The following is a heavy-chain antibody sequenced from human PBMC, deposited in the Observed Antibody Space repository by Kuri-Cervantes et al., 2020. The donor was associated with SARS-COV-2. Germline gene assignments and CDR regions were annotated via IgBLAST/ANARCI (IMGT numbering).Heavy chain of an antibody. CDR2: TWYDENK. J-gene: IGHJ4*02. V-gene: IGHV3-33*03. CDR3: SWHGMSYSRDYFDY. D-gene: IGHD3-10*01. CDR1: GLTLSTYV. Sequence: GESLKISCAASGLTLSTYVIHWVRQPPGKGLEWVAVTWYDENKYYGDSVKGRFTISRDNSKDTLYLQMNSLTAEDTGMYYCSWHGMSYSRDYFDYWGPGTLVTVSS.